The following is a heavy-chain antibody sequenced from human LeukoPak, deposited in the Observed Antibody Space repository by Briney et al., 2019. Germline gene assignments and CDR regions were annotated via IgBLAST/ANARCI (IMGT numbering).Heavy chain of an antibody. Sequence: GGSLRLSCAASGFTFSTSWMTWVRQAPGKGLEWVAVISYHGRDTYYADSVKGRFTISRDNSKNTLYLQLNSLGAEDTAVYYCAAQPCSVGRCYLDYWGQGTLVTVSS. J-gene: IGHJ4*02. D-gene: IGHD2-15*01. V-gene: IGHV3-30*03. CDR3: AAQPCSVGRCYLDY. CDR2: ISYHGRDT. CDR1: GFTFSTSW.